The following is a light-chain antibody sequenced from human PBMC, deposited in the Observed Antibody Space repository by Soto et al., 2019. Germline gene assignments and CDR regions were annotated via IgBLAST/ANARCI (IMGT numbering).Light chain of an antibody. CDR1: SSDVGAYKY. J-gene: IGLJ3*02. V-gene: IGLV2-8*01. CDR3: TSYVGSDIWV. Sequence: QSALTQPPSASGYPRQSVTISCTGTSSDVGAYKYVSWYQQYPGKAPKLMIYEVSKRPSGVPDRFSGSKSGNTASLTVSGLQAEDEADYYCTSYVGSDIWVFGGGTKVTVL. CDR2: EVS.